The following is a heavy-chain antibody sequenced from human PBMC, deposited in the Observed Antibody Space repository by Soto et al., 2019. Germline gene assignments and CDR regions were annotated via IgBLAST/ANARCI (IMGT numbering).Heavy chain of an antibody. CDR3: ARVSAVSAEYYFDY. Sequence: QVQLRESGPGLMRPSQTLSLTCTVSGASVTSTGYYWTWIRQSPGKGLEWLGYILHNGNADYSPSLETRLSISPDSSTNQFSLKVNSVSAADTAIYFCARVSAVSAEYYFDYWGQGALVTVSS. V-gene: IGHV4-30-4*01. J-gene: IGHJ4*02. CDR1: GASVTSTGYY. CDR2: ILHNGNA. D-gene: IGHD6-19*01.